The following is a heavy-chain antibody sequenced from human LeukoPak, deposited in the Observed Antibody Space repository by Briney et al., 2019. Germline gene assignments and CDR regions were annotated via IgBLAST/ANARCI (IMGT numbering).Heavy chain of an antibody. CDR2: IRGGGTSE. Sequence: QSGGSLRLSCTASGFTFSAYAMMWVRQAPGKGPEWVSAIRGGGTSEFYADSVKGRFRISRDNSKDTLFLQMNSLRAEDTAVYYCASDPNGDYIGAFDMWGPGTMVTVSS. CDR3: ASDPNGDYIGAFDM. V-gene: IGHV3-23*01. D-gene: IGHD4-17*01. CDR1: GFTFSAYA. J-gene: IGHJ3*02.